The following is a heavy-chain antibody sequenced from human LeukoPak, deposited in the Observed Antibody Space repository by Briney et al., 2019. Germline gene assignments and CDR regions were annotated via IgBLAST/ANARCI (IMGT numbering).Heavy chain of an antibody. J-gene: IGHJ6*03. CDR2: INPSGGST. CDR1: GYTFTSYY. V-gene: IGHV1-46*01. Sequence: GASVKVSCKASGYTFTSYYIHWVRQAPGQGLEWMGIINPSGGSTNYAQKFQSRVTMTRDTSTSTVYMELSSLRSDDTAVYYCARGPRITLVRGGQWYFYMDVWGKGTTVTVSS. D-gene: IGHD3-10*01. CDR3: ARGPRITLVRGGQWYFYMDV.